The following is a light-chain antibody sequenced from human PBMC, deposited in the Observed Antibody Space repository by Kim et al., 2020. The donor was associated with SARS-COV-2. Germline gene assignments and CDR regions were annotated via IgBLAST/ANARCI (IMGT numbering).Light chain of an antibody. Sequence: SPGERATLSCRASQSVSSSYLAWYQQKPGQAPRLLIYGASSRATGIPDRFSGSGSGTDFTLTISRLEPEDFAVYYCQQYGSSRCTFGQGTKVDIK. CDR3: QQYGSSRCT. CDR2: GAS. J-gene: IGKJ1*01. CDR1: QSVSSSY. V-gene: IGKV3-20*01.